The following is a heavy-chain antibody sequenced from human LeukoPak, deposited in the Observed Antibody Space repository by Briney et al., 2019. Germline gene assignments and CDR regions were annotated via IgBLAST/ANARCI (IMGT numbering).Heavy chain of an antibody. V-gene: IGHV4-59*08. Sequence: SETLSLTCTVSGGSISTYYWSWVRQPPGKGLEWIGYIYYSGNTNYNPSLKSRLTMSADRSRNQFSLNLNSVTAADTAVYYCARINWYYFDYWGQGILVTVAS. CDR3: ARINWYYFDY. CDR1: GGSISTYY. J-gene: IGHJ4*02. CDR2: IYYSGNT.